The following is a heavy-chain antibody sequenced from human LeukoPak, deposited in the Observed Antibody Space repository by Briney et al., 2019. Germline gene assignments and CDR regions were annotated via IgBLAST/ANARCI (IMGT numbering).Heavy chain of an antibody. J-gene: IGHJ4*02. CDR2: VGISSGNT. CDR3: ARDHRYAFDN. Sequence: GGSLRLSCAASGFTFSDYSMNWVRQAPGKGLEWISYVGISSGNTKYADSVKGRFTISGDSAKNSVFLLMNNLRVDDTAVYYCARDHRYAFDNWGQGTLVTVSS. D-gene: IGHD5-12*01. CDR1: GFTFSDYS. V-gene: IGHV3-48*04.